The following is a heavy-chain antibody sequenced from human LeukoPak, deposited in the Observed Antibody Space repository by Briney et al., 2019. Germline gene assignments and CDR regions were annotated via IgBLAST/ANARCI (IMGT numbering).Heavy chain of an antibody. J-gene: IGHJ4*02. CDR2: INHIGNT. CDR3: ATGRGSGNLDY. CDR1: GGSFSGYY. Sequence: PSETLSLTCAVYGGSFSGYYWSWIRQPPGKGLEWIGEINHIGNTNYNPSLKSRVTMSVDTSKNQFSLKLSSVTAADTAVYYCATGRGSGNLDYWGQGTLVTVSS. D-gene: IGHD1-26*01. V-gene: IGHV4-34*01.